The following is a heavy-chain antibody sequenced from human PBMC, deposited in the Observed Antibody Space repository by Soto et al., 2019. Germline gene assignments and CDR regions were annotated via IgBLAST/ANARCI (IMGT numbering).Heavy chain of an antibody. J-gene: IGHJ4*02. Sequence: SETLSLTCTVSGGSISSSSYYWGWIRQPPGKGLEWIGSIYYSGSTYYNPSLKSRVTISVDTSKNQFSLKLSSVTAADTAVYYCASLTRSGAGYYFDYWGQGTLVTVSS. CDR3: ASLTRSGAGYYFDY. V-gene: IGHV4-39*01. CDR1: GGSISSSSYY. D-gene: IGHD3-10*01. CDR2: IYYSGST.